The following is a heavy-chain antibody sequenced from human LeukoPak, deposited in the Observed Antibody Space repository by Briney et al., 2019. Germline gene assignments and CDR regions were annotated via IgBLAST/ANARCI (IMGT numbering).Heavy chain of an antibody. CDR3: ARARARKGIQLWLSYYYYYMDV. Sequence: GPVKVSCKASGYTFTSYDINWVRQATGQGLEWMGWMNPNSGNTGYAQKFQGRVTMTRNTSISTAYMELSSPRSEDTAVYYCARARARKGIQLWLSYYYYYMDVWGKGTTVTISS. D-gene: IGHD5-18*01. CDR1: GYTFTSYD. J-gene: IGHJ6*03. V-gene: IGHV1-8*01. CDR2: MNPNSGNT.